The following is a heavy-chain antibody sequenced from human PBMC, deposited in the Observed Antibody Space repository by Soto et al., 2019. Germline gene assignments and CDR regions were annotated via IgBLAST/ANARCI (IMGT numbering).Heavy chain of an antibody. J-gene: IGHJ3*02. CDR3: ARDESYCSGGSCYPI. Sequence: SETLSLTCTVSGGSISSGGYYWSWIRHHPGKGLEWIGYIYYSGSTYYNPSLKSRVTISVDTSKNQFSLKLSSVTAADTAVYYCARDESYCSGGSCYPIWGQGTMVTVSS. V-gene: IGHV4-31*03. D-gene: IGHD2-15*01. CDR2: IYYSGST. CDR1: GGSISSGGYY.